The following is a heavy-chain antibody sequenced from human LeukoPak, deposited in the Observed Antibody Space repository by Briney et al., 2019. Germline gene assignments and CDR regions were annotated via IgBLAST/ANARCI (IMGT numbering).Heavy chain of an antibody. J-gene: IGHJ4*02. CDR1: GYSMSTDYS. CDR2: IFHSGTT. CDR3: ARVKRKYQVLKPLHETPSHYFDY. Sequence: SETLSLICSVSGYSMSTDYSWGWIRQPPGKGLEWIGSIFHSGTTHYNPSLKSRVTISVDSSKNQFSLKLSSVTAADTAMYYCARVKRKYQVLKPLHETPSHYFDYWGQGTLVTVSS. V-gene: IGHV4-38-2*02. D-gene: IGHD2-2*01.